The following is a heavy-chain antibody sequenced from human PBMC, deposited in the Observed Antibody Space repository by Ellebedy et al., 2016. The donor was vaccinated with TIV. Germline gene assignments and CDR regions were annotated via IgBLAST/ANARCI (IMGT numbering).Heavy chain of an antibody. J-gene: IGHJ4*02. Sequence: SETLSLTXTVSGGSIGGSNYYWAWIRQSPGKGLEWIASIFHSGTTYYNPSLKSRVTISVDTSKNQFSLKLSSVTAADTAIYYCARRYFDTSGYSGWGQGTLVTVSS. V-gene: IGHV4-39*07. D-gene: IGHD3-22*01. CDR3: ARRYFDTSGYSG. CDR2: IFHSGTT. CDR1: GGSIGGSNYY.